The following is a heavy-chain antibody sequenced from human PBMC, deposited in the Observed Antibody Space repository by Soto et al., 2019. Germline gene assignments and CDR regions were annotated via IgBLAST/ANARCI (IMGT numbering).Heavy chain of an antibody. J-gene: IGHJ6*02. CDR2: IWYDGSNK. Sequence: QVQLVESGGGVVQPGRSLRLSCAASGFTFSSYGMHWVRQAPGKGLEWVAVIWYDGSNKYYADSVKGRFTISRDNSKNTLYLQMNSLRAEDTAVYSCARNLAAQVLLHYGMDVWGQGTTVTVSS. V-gene: IGHV3-33*01. CDR1: GFTFSSYG. CDR3: ARNLAAQVLLHYGMDV. D-gene: IGHD6-6*01.